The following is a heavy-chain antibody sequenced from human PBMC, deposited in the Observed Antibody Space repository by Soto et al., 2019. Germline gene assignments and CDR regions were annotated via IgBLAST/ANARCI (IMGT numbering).Heavy chain of an antibody. CDR3: ANEATHLGNFDF. CDR1: GFTFDNYE. D-gene: IGHD2-15*01. J-gene: IGHJ4*02. CDR2: ISSCGSTR. Sequence: EVQLVDSGGGLIQPGGSLRLSCAASGFTFDNYEMNWVRQAPGKGLEWVSYISSCGSTRYYADSVKGRFTISRDNAKNSLYLQMNSLRAEDSAVYYCANEATHLGNFDFWGQGTLVTVSS. V-gene: IGHV3-48*03.